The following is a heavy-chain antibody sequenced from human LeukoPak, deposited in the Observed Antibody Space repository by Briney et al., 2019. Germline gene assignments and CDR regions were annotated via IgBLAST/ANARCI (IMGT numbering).Heavy chain of an antibody. D-gene: IGHD2-2*02. Sequence: PSESLSLSCSASGCTFSTYAMTWIRQAPGKELEWVSAITGSGASTYYANSVNGRITISSSYTKDTLLLQITSLPVEDPAVYYCAKFACTSTNCYNNFWGQGTLVTVSS. V-gene: IGHV3-23*01. CDR2: ITGSGAST. CDR3: AKFACTSTNCYNNF. CDR1: GCTFSTYA. J-gene: IGHJ1*01.